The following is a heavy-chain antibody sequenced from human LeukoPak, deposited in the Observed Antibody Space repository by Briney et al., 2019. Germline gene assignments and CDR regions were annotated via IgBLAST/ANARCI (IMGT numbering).Heavy chain of an antibody. D-gene: IGHD2-21*01. Sequence: GGSLRLSCAASGFTVSSNYMSWVRQAPGKGLEWVSVIYSCGSTYYADSVKGRFTISRDNAKNSVYLQMSSLRAEETAVYYCARIAYADEGMDVWGKGTTVTVSS. CDR2: IYSCGST. J-gene: IGHJ6*03. V-gene: IGHV3-66*01. CDR1: GFTVSSNY. CDR3: ARIAYADEGMDV.